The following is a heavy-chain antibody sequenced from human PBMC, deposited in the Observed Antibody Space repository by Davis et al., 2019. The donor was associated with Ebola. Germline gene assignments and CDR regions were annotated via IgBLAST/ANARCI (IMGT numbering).Heavy chain of an antibody. J-gene: IGHJ4*02. Sequence: MPSETLSLTCTVSGAPISSYYWSWIRQPPGAGLEWIGYIYYTGGTYFSPSPKSRVTISVDRSKNQFSLRLTSVTAADTAVYYCARARETYDVLTGYYGATIDSWGQGTLVTVSS. CDR3: ARARETYDVLTGYYGATIDS. CDR1: GAPISSYY. D-gene: IGHD3-9*01. CDR2: IYYTGGT. V-gene: IGHV4-59*01.